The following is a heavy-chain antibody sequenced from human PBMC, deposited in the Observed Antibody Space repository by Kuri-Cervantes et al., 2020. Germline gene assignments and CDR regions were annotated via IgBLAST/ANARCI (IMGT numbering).Heavy chain of an antibody. Sequence: GESLKISCAASGFTFSSYGMHWVRQAPGKGLEWVAVISYDGSNKYYADSVKGRFTISRDNSKNTLYLQMNSLRAEDTAVYYCAEEYVGYCSSTSCYNFDYWGQGTLVTVSS. J-gene: IGHJ4*02. CDR3: AEEYVGYCSSTSCYNFDY. D-gene: IGHD2-2*01. CDR1: GFTFSSYG. CDR2: ISYDGSNK. V-gene: IGHV3-30*18.